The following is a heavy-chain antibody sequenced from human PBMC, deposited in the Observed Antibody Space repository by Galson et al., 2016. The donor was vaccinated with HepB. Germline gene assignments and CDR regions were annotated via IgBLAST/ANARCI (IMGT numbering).Heavy chain of an antibody. D-gene: IGHD4-23*01. Sequence: SLRLSCAASGFTFSSYSMNWVRQAPGKGLEWVSSISGSGSHIYYADSLGGRVTTSRDNAGNSLFLQMNSLRVEDTAVYFCARDFYGGNHQATVDNWGQGTLVTVSS. J-gene: IGHJ4*02. CDR3: ARDFYGGNHQATVDN. CDR1: GFTFSSYS. V-gene: IGHV3-21*01. CDR2: ISGSGSHI.